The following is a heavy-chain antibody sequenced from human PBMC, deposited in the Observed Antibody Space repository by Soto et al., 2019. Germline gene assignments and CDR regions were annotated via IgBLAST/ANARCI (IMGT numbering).Heavy chain of an antibody. CDR2: IRSKANSYAT. D-gene: IGHD3-22*01. J-gene: IGHJ4*02. CDR3: TTDLPYYYDSY. CDR1: GFTFSGSA. Sequence: PGGSLRLSCAASGFTFSGSAMHWVRQASGKGLEWVGRIRSKANSYATAYAASVTGRFTISRDDSKNTLYLQMNSLKTEDTAVYYCTTDLPYYYDSYWGQGTLVTVSS. V-gene: IGHV3-73*01.